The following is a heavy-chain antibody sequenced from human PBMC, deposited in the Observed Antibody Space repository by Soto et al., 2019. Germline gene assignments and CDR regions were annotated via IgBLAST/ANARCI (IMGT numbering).Heavy chain of an antibody. CDR3: ARTVGATTAVWFDP. CDR1: GYTFTSYS. V-gene: IGHV1-46*01. J-gene: IGHJ5*02. Sequence: SVKVSCKASGYTFTSYSMHWVRQAPGQGLEWMGIINPSSGRTSYAQNFQGRVTMTSDTSTSIVYMEMSSLKSEDTAVYYCARTVGATTAVWFDPWGQGTLVTVSS. CDR2: INPSSGRT. D-gene: IGHD1-26*01.